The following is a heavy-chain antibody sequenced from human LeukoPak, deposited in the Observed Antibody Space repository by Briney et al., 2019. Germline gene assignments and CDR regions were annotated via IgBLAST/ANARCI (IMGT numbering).Heavy chain of an antibody. CDR1: GYSFTSYW. CDR3: ARQSRITIFGVDYYYMDV. V-gene: IGHV5-51*01. D-gene: IGHD3-3*01. Sequence: GESLKISCKGSGYSFTSYWIGWVRQMPGKGLEWMGIIYPGDSDTRYSPSFQGQVTISADKSISTAYLQWSSLKASDTAMYYCARQSRITIFGVDYYYMDVWGKGTTVTVPS. CDR2: IYPGDSDT. J-gene: IGHJ6*03.